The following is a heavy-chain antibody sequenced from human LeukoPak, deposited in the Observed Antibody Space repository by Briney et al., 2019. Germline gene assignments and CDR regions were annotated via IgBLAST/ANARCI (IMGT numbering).Heavy chain of an antibody. J-gene: IGHJ4*02. V-gene: IGHV3-11*04. Sequence: PGGSLRLSCAASGFTFSDYYMSWIRQAPGKGLEWVAYISSSGNTRYYADSVEGRFTISRDNAKNSLYLQMNSLRAEDTAVYYCAWGGIAAFDSWGQGTLVTVSS. CDR3: AWGGIAAFDS. CDR1: GFTFSDYY. D-gene: IGHD2-21*01. CDR2: ISSSGNTR.